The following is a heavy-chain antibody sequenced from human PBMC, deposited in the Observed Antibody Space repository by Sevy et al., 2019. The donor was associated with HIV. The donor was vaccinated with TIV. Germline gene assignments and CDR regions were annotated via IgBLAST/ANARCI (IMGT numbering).Heavy chain of an antibody. CDR3: ARASSSGWYNGWFDP. J-gene: IGHJ5*02. Sequence: SETLSLTCTVSAGSISSGSYYWSWIRQPAGKGLEWIGRIYTSGSTNYNPSLKSRVTISVDTSKNQFSLKLSSVTAADTAVYYCARASSSGWYNGWFDPWGQGTLVTVSS. D-gene: IGHD6-19*01. V-gene: IGHV4-61*02. CDR1: AGSISSGSYY. CDR2: IYTSGST.